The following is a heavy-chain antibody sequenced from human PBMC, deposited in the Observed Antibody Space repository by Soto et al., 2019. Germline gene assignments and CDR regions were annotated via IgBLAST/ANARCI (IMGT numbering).Heavy chain of an antibody. CDR2: VDPSAPYT. D-gene: IGHD2-2*01. J-gene: IGHJ6*02. CDR3: ARQVKSYCSSTSCYLYYYYGMDV. CDR1: GYSFTSYW. Sequence: GESLKISCKGSGYSFTSYWISWGGQMPGKGLGGMGGVDPSAPYTNYSPSFQGHVTISADKSISTAYLQWSSLKASDTAMYYCARQVKSYCSSTSCYLYYYYGMDVWGQGTTVTVSS. V-gene: IGHV5-10-1*01.